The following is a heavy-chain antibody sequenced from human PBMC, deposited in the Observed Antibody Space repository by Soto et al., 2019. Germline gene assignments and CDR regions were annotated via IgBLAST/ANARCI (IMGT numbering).Heavy chain of an antibody. J-gene: IGHJ4*02. Sequence: EVQLVESGGGLIQPGGSLRLSCAVSGFTVSNNYMSWVRQAPGKGLEGVSVIYSGGYTAYGDSVKGRFTISRDNSKNTLNLQIKSRSPAATALFYCAAHPGGGGYWGQGTLVTVSS. CDR3: AAHPGGGGY. CDR2: IYSGGYT. V-gene: IGHV3-53*01. D-gene: IGHD3-10*01. CDR1: GFTVSNNY.